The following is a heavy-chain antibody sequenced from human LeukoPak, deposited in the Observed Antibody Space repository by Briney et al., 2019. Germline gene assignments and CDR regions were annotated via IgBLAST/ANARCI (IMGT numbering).Heavy chain of an antibody. CDR2: IHYGGTT. D-gene: IGHD3-16*01. Sequence: SETLSLTCTVSGGSISTYYWNWIRQPPGEGLEWIGYIHYGGTTNYNPSLKSRATISVDTSRSQFSLNLRSVSAADTAVYYCARQSVALGAFNIWGQGTVVTVSS. V-gene: IGHV4-59*01. J-gene: IGHJ3*02. CDR1: GGSISTYY. CDR3: ARQSVALGAFNI.